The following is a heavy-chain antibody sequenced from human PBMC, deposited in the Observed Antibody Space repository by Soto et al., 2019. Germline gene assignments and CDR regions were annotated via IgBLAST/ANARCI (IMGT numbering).Heavy chain of an antibody. V-gene: IGHV3-21*01. CDR2: ISSSSSYI. Sequence: EVQLVESGGGLVKPGGSLRLSCAASGFTFSSYSMNWVRQAPGKGLEWVSSISSSSSYIYYADSVKGRFTISRDNAKNSLYLQMNSLRDEDTAVYYCARSYCSSTSCYGLGDDAFDIWGQGTMVTVSS. D-gene: IGHD2-2*01. J-gene: IGHJ3*02. CDR3: ARSYCSSTSCYGLGDDAFDI. CDR1: GFTFSSYS.